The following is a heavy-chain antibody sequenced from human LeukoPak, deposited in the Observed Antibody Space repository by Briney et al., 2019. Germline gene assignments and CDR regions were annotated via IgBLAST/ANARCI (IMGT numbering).Heavy chain of an antibody. Sequence: PGGSLRLSCAASGFTVNSNYMTWVRQAPGKGLEWVSIIYTGGNTYYADSVRGRFTISRDNSKNTVDLQMNSLRAEDTAVYYCARGAAVAVTFDYWGQGTLVTVSS. V-gene: IGHV3-53*01. CDR3: ARGAAVAVTFDY. D-gene: IGHD6-19*01. J-gene: IGHJ4*02. CDR1: GFTVNSNY. CDR2: IYTGGNT.